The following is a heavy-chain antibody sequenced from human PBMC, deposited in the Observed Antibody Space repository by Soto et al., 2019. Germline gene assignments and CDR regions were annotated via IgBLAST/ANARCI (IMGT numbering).Heavy chain of an antibody. CDR2: ISGSGGST. J-gene: IGHJ6*02. CDR3: AKDLESLFYYDFWSGYGPPYYYYGMDV. Sequence: VGSLRLSCAASGFTFSSYAMSWVRQAPGKGLEWVSAISGSGGSTYYADSVKGRFTISRDNSKNTLYLQMNSLRAEDTAVYYCAKDLESLFYYDFWSGYGPPYYYYGMDVWGQGTTVTVSS. D-gene: IGHD3-3*01. CDR1: GFTFSSYA. V-gene: IGHV3-23*01.